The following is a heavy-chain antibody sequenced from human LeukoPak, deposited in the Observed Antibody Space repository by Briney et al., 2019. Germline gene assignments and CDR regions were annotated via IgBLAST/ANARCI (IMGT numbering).Heavy chain of an antibody. Sequence: GASVKLSCKVSGYTLTELSMHWVRQAPGKGLEWMGGFDPEDGETIYAQKFQGRVTMTEDTSTDTAYMELSSLRSEDTAVYYCATAMTAMVTYYFDYWGQGTLVTVSS. J-gene: IGHJ4*02. V-gene: IGHV1-24*01. CDR1: GYTLTELS. CDR2: FDPEDGET. D-gene: IGHD5-18*01. CDR3: ATAMTAMVTYYFDY.